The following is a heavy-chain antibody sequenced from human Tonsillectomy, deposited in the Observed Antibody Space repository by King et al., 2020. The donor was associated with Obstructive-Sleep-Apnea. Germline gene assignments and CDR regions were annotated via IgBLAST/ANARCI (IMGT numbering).Heavy chain of an antibody. V-gene: IGHV3-48*04. J-gene: IGHJ4*02. Sequence: QLVQSGGGLVQPGGSLRLSCAASEFTFSSYSMNWVRQAPGKGLAWISYISSSSSSIYHADSVKGRFTISRDNAKNSLYLQMNSLRAEDTAVCYCAGRSGAATALDYWGQGTLVTVSS. CDR3: AGRSGAATALDY. D-gene: IGHD6-25*01. CDR1: EFTFSSYS. CDR2: ISSSSSSI.